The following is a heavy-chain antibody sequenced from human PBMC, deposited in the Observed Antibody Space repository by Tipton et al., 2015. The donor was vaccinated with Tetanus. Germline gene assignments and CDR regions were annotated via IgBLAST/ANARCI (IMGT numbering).Heavy chain of an antibody. Sequence: TLSLTCNVTGALLTTGGYSWGWIRQPPGQGLEWIGYIYQTGSTYFNPSLRSRLTMSFKMSKNQFSLKLTSVTAADTAVYYCARGLPREPFYFDYWSQGKQVSVSS. CDR3: ARGLPREPFYFDY. CDR2: IYQTGST. CDR1: GALLTTGGYS. V-gene: IGHV4-30-2*01. D-gene: IGHD1-26*01. J-gene: IGHJ4*02.